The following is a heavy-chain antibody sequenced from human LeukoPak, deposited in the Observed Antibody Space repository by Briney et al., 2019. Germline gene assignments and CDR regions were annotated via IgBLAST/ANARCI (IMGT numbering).Heavy chain of an antibody. V-gene: IGHV4-59*01. J-gene: IGHJ5*02. CDR3: ARGDYYGSGTNWFDP. CDR1: GGAISSYY. D-gene: IGHD3-10*01. Sequence: SETLSLTCTVSGGAISSYYWSWIRQPPGKGLEWIGYIYYSGSTNYNPSLKSRVTISVDTSKNQFSLKLSSVTAADTAVYYCARGDYYGSGTNWFDPWGQGTLVTVSS. CDR2: IYYSGST.